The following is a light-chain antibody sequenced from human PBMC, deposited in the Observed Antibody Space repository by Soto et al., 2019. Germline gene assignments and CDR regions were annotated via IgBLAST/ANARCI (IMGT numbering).Light chain of an antibody. CDR3: QQYRSYPST. Sequence: QWAQSPSSLSASVGGRVTITCRASQDITIYLAWYQQKPGEAPKLLIYAASTLYGGVPSRFSGSGSGTDFTLTITSLQAEDFATYYCQQYRSYPSTFGQGTKVDIK. CDR1: QDITIY. J-gene: IGKJ1*01. V-gene: IGKV1-9*01. CDR2: AAS.